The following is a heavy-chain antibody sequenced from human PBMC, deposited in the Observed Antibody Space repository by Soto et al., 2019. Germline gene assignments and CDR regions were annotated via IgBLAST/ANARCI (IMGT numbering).Heavy chain of an antibody. CDR2: IYYSGNT. J-gene: IGHJ4*02. V-gene: IGHV4-39*07. CDR3: ARMRNILTGYPGRFDY. D-gene: IGHD3-9*01. Sequence: PSETLSLTCTVSGGSISSSSYYWGWIRQPPGKGLEWIGSIYYSGNTYYNPSLKSRVTISVDTSKNQFSLKLSSVTAADTAVYYCARMRNILTGYPGRFDYWGQGTLVTVSS. CDR1: GGSISSSSYY.